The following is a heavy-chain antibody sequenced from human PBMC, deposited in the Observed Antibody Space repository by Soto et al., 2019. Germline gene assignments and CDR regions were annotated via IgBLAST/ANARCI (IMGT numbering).Heavy chain of an antibody. CDR1: GFTLSAYW. V-gene: IGHV3-7*05. D-gene: IGHD6-13*01. CDR3: ARDVSPGSSSWYLHAFDI. CDR2: INRDGSKK. Sequence: EVQLEESGGDLVQPGGSLSLSCAASGFTLSAYWMTWVRQAPGKGLEWVANINRDGSKKSYLDSVRGRFTISRDNVGNSLYLQMDSLRAYDTALYYCARDVSPGSSSWYLHAFDIWCQGTMVTVSS. J-gene: IGHJ3*02.